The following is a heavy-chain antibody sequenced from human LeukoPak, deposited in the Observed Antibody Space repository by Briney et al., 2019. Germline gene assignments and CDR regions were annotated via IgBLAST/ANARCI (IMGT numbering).Heavy chain of an antibody. J-gene: IGHJ6*02. D-gene: IGHD3-22*01. V-gene: IGHV1-2*02. Sequence: ASVKVSCKASGYTFTSYGISWVRQAPGQGLEWMGWINPNSGGTNYAQKFQGRVTMTRDTSISTAYMELSRLRSDDTAVYYCAGSAPDRRYGMDVWGQGTTVTVSS. CDR1: GYTFTSYG. CDR2: INPNSGGT. CDR3: AGSAPDRRYGMDV.